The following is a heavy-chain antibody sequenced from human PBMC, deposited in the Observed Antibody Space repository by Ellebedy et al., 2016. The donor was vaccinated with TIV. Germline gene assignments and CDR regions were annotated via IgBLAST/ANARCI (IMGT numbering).Heavy chain of an antibody. Sequence: AASVQVSCKASGFTFTKSAVQWVRQARGQRLEWIGWFVVGSGHTHYAQKFQERVTITRDMSTSTAYMELSSLTSEDTAVYYCARVTANNWFDSWGQGTLVTVSS. CDR3: ARVTANNWFDS. CDR1: GFTFTKSA. D-gene: IGHD2-21*02. V-gene: IGHV1-58*01. CDR2: FVVGSGHT. J-gene: IGHJ5*01.